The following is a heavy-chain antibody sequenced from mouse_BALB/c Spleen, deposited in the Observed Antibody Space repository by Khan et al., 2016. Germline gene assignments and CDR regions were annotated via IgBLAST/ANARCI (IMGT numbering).Heavy chain of an antibody. J-gene: IGHJ3*01. CDR3: ARDTGGDWFAY. Sequence: EVELVESGGGLVQPGGSLRLSCATSGFTFTDYYMSWVRQPPGKALEWLVFIRNKANGYTTEYSASVKGRFTSSRDNSQSILYLQMNTLRAYVSATYYCARDTGGDWFAYWGQGTLVTVSA. CDR2: IRNKANGYTT. V-gene: IGHV7-3*02. CDR1: GFTFTDYY. D-gene: IGHD1-1*02.